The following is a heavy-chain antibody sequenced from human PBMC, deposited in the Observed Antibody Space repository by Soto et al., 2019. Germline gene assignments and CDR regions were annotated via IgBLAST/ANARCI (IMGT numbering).Heavy chain of an antibody. CDR3: ATRGYYYGMDV. J-gene: IGHJ6*02. Sequence: PXESLKISWQCSGNSFSSYWIGLVLQMPGKGLEWMGVINPRDSDTRYSSSFQGQVTISADKSISTAYLQWSSLKASDTAMYYCATRGYYYGMDVWGQGTTVTVSS. CDR2: INPRDSDT. V-gene: IGHV5-51*01. CDR1: GNSFSSYW.